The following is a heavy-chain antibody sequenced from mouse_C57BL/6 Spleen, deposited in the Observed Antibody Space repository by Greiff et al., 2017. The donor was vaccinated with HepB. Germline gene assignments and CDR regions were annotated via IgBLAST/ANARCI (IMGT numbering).Heavy chain of an antibody. J-gene: IGHJ1*03. D-gene: IGHD2-5*01. CDR3: ARDSNYGYFDV. CDR2: ISYDGSN. Sequence: EVHLVESGPGLVKPSQSLSLTCSVTGYSITSGYYWNWIRQFPGNKLEWMGYISYDGSNNYNPSLKNRISITRDTSKNQFFLKLNSVTTEDTATYYCARDSNYGYFDVWGTGTTVTVSS. CDR1: GYSITSGYY. V-gene: IGHV3-6*01.